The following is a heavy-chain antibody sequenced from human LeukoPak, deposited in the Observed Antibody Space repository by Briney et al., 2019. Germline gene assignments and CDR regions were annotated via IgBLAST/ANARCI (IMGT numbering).Heavy chain of an antibody. V-gene: IGHV1-2*02. CDR3: ARDGGWRGYSYGFSDY. Sequence: AASVKVSCKSSGYTFTGYYMHWVRQAPGQGLEWMGWINPNSSGTDYAQKFQGRVSMTRDTSMSTAYMELSRMRSDDTAVYYCARDGGWRGYSYGFSDYWGQGTLVTVSS. J-gene: IGHJ4*02. D-gene: IGHD5-18*01. CDR1: GYTFTGYY. CDR2: INPNSSGT.